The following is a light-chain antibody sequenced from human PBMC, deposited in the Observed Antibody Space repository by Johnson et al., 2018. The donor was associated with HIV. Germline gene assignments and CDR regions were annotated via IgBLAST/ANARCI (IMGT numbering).Light chain of an antibody. CDR1: SSNIENNY. Sequence: QSVLTQSPSVSAAPGQKVTISCSGSSSNIENNYVSWYQQLPGTAPKLLIYEDNRRPSGIPDRFSGSKSGTSATLGITGLPTGDEADYYCGTWDSSLSVAYVFGTGTKVTVL. CDR3: GTWDSSLSVAYV. J-gene: IGLJ1*01. V-gene: IGLV1-51*02. CDR2: EDN.